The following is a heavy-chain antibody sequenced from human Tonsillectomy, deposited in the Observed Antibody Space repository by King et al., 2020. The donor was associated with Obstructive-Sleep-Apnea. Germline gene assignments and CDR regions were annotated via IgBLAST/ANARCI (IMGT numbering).Heavy chain of an antibody. J-gene: IGHJ6*02. CDR3: ARYALPKPMIVGGMDV. CDR1: GFTFSSYA. CDR2: ISDDESDK. Sequence: VQLVESGGGVVQPGRSRGLSCAASGFTFSSYAIHWVRQAPGKGLEWVAVISDDESDKHYADSVKGRFTISRDNSKHTVHLQMNSVRAEDTAIYYCARYALPKPMIVGGMDVWGQGTTVTVSS. V-gene: IGHV3-30*04. D-gene: IGHD3-22*01.